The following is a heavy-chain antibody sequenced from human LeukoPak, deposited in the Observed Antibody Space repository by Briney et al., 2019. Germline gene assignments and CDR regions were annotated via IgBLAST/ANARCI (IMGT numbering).Heavy chain of an antibody. J-gene: IGHJ3*02. CDR1: GGTFSSYA. CDR3: ARGQYYDFWSGYSAAGFDI. D-gene: IGHD3-3*01. Sequence: ASVKVSCKASGGTFSSYAISWVRQAPGQGLEWMGGIIPIFGTANYAQKFQGRVTITADESTSTAYMELSSLRSEDTAVYYCARGQYYDFWSGYSAAGFDIWGQGTLVTLSS. V-gene: IGHV1-69*13. CDR2: IIPIFGTA.